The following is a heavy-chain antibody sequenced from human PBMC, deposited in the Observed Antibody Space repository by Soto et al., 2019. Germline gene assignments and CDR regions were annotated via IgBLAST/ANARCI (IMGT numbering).Heavy chain of an antibody. D-gene: IGHD3-9*01. CDR1: GYTFTSYG. Sequence: VKVSCKASGYTFTSYGISWVRQAPGQGLEWMGWINPNSGGTNYAQKFQGWVTMTRDTSISTAYMELSRLRSDDTAVYYCARNPSPIRYFDWLLRDHYFDYWGQGTRVTVSS. CDR3: ARNPSPIRYFDWLLRDHYFDY. V-gene: IGHV1-2*04. J-gene: IGHJ4*02. CDR2: INPNSGGT.